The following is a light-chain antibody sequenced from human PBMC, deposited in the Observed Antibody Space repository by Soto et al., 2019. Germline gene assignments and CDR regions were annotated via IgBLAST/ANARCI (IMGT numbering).Light chain of an antibody. CDR1: QDISNF. CDR2: AAS. CDR3: QKYSSAPRT. J-gene: IGKJ4*01. Sequence: GGRVTITCRASQDISNFLAWYQQKPGEPPQLLIYAASTLQSGVPSRFSASGSGTDFTLTVTNLQPEDFATYYCQKYSSAPRTFGGGTKVDIK. V-gene: IGKV1-27*01.